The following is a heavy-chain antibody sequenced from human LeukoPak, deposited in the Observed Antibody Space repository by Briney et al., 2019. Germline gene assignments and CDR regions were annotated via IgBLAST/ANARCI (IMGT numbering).Heavy chain of an antibody. V-gene: IGHV1-2*02. J-gene: IGHJ4*02. CDR3: ARDHFGSGEGGYYFDY. CDR2: INPNSGGT. D-gene: IGHD3-10*01. Sequence: ASVKVSCKASGYTFTGYYVHWLRQAPGQGLEWVGWINPNSGGTNYAQKFQGRVTMTRDTATTTAYMELTRLGSDDTAMYYCARDHFGSGEGGYYFDYWGQGILVTVSS. CDR1: GYTFTGYY.